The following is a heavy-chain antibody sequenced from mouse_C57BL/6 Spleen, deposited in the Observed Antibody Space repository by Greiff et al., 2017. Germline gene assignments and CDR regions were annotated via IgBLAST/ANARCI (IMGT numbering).Heavy chain of an antibody. V-gene: IGHV1-55*01. Sequence: QVQLQQPGAELVKPGASVKMSCKASGYTFTSYWITWVKQRPGQGLEWIGDIYPGSGSTNYNEKFKSKATLTVDTSSSTAYMQLSSLTSEDSAVYCGAIYGSSLLYAMDYWGQGTSVTVSS. CDR3: AIYGSSLLYAMDY. CDR1: GYTFTSYW. J-gene: IGHJ4*01. D-gene: IGHD1-1*01. CDR2: IYPGSGST.